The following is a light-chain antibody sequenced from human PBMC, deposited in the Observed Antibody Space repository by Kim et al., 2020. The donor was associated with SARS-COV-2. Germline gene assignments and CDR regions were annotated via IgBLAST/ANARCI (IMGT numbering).Light chain of an antibody. CDR3: QQYNTYSIT. CDR2: EAS. Sequence: SASVGARVTITCRASETINSLLAWYQQKPGTAPKLLIQEASNLESGVPSRFSGSGSGTEFTLTISSLQPDDFATYYCQQYNTYSITFGQGTKLEI. J-gene: IGKJ2*01. V-gene: IGKV1-5*03. CDR1: ETINSL.